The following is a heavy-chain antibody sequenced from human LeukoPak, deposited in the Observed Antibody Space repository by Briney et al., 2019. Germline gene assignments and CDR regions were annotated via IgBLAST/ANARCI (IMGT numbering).Heavy chain of an antibody. CDR2: ISAYNGNT. Sequence: GASVKVSCKASGYTFTSYHMHWVRQAPGQGLEWMGWISAYNGNTNYAQKLQGRVTMTTDTSTSTAYMELRSLRSDDTAVYYCARDNVVVPAATDYWGQGTLVTVSS. J-gene: IGHJ4*02. V-gene: IGHV1-18*04. D-gene: IGHD2-2*01. CDR1: GYTFTSYH. CDR3: ARDNVVVPAATDY.